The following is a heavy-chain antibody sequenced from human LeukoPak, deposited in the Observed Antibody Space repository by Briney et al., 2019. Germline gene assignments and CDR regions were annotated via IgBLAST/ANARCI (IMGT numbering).Heavy chain of an antibody. Sequence: GGSLRLSCAASGLPFSSFWMSWARQAPGKGLEWVAFIRYDGSNKYYADSVKGRFTISRDNSKNTLYLQMNSLRAEDTAVYYCAGRYCSSTSCPTRYFQHWGQGTLVTVSS. CDR3: AGRYCSSTSCPTRYFQH. V-gene: IGHV3-30*02. D-gene: IGHD2-2*01. CDR1: GLPFSSFW. CDR2: IRYDGSNK. J-gene: IGHJ1*01.